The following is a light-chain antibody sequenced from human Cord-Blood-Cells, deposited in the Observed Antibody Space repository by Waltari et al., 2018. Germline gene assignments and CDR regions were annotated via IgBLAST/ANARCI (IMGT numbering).Light chain of an antibody. J-gene: IGKJ1*01. V-gene: IGKV1-39*01. CDR3: QQSCSTPPT. CDR2: AAS. Sequence: DIQMTQSPSSLSASVGDRVTITCRASQSISSYLNWYQQKPGKAPKLRIYAASSLQSGVPSRFSGSGSGTDFTLTISSLQPEDFAIYYCQQSCSTPPTFGQGTKVEIK. CDR1: QSISSY.